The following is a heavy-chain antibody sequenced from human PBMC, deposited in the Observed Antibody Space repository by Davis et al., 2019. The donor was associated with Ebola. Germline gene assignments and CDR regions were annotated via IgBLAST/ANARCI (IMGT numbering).Heavy chain of an antibody. V-gene: IGHV4-59*01. CDR1: GGSISSYY. J-gene: IGHJ4*01. D-gene: IGHD2-21*01. CDR3: ARFRGFSGDSGIYRGSYFDY. CDR2: IYYSGST. Sequence: PSETLSLTCTVSGGSISSYYWSWIRQPPGKGLEWIGYIYYSGSTNYNPSIKSRVTISVDTSKNQFSLKLSSVTAADTAVYYCARFRGFSGDSGIYRGSYFDYWGQGILVTVSS.